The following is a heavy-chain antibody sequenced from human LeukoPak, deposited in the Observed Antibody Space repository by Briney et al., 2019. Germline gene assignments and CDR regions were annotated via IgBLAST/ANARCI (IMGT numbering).Heavy chain of an antibody. CDR3: ATLDLRGYYFDY. J-gene: IGHJ4*02. V-gene: IGHV3-53*04. D-gene: IGHD3-22*01. Sequence: PGGSLRLSCAASGFTVSSNYIGWVRQAPGKGLEYVSVIYSGGATYYADSVKGRLTISRHNSKHTLYLQMNSLRAEDTAVYYCATLDLRGYYFDYWGQGTLVTVSS. CDR1: GFTVSSNY. CDR2: IYSGGAT.